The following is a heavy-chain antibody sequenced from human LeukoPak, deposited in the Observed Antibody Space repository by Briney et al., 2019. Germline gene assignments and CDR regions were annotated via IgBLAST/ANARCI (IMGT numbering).Heavy chain of an antibody. D-gene: IGHD3-22*01. CDR3: ARDPPNDGNAYYHFDY. J-gene: IGHJ4*02. CDR1: GFTFSRYW. CDR2: INNDGSST. V-gene: IGHV3-74*01. Sequence: GGSLRLSCGASGFTFSRYWMHWVRQAPGKGLVWVSRINNDGSSTSYADSVKGRFTISRDNAKNTSYLQMNSLRAEDTAIYYCARDPPNDGNAYYHFDYWGQGSLVTVSS.